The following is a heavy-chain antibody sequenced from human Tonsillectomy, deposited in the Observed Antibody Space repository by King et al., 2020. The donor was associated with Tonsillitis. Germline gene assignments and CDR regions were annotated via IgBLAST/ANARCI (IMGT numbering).Heavy chain of an antibody. CDR3: AKEYYGSGTYYNPLDY. CDR2: FSGGGGST. D-gene: IGHD3-10*01. Sequence: VQLVESGGGVVQPGGSLRLSCAASGFTLDDYAMHWVRQAPGKGLEWVSLFSGGGGSTYDAYSVEDRFTIARENSKNSLYLQMNSLRTEDPALYYCAKEYYGSGTYYNPLDYWGQGTLVTVSS. J-gene: IGHJ4*02. V-gene: IGHV3-43*02. CDR1: GFTLDDYA.